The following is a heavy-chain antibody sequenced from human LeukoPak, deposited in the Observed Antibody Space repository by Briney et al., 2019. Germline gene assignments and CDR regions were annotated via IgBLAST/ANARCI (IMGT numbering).Heavy chain of an antibody. Sequence: GGSLRLSCAASGFTFSSYAMHWVRQAPGKGLEWVAIISYDGSNKYYADSVKGRFTISRDNSKNTLYLQMNSLRAEDTAVYYCAKPGPYYYDSSGYYYPAEYFQHWGQGTLVTVSS. CDR3: AKPGPYYYDSSGYYYPAEYFQH. V-gene: IGHV3-30*04. J-gene: IGHJ1*01. CDR1: GFTFSSYA. D-gene: IGHD3-22*01. CDR2: ISYDGSNK.